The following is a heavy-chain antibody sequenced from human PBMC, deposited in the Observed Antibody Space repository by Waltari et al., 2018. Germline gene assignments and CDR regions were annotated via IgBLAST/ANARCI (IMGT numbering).Heavy chain of an antibody. Sequence: QVQLQESGPALVKPSETLSLTCAVSGVSISSGDHWGWIRRPPGKGLEWITSIYHSGATYYNPSLKSRVAILVDTSKNQFSLKLRSVTAADTAVYFCARHYPGFEVGGLNYWGQGNPVTVSS. CDR1: GVSISSGDH. CDR3: ARHYPGFEVGGLNY. V-gene: IGHV4-38-2*01. J-gene: IGHJ4*02. D-gene: IGHD6-19*01. CDR2: IYHSGAT.